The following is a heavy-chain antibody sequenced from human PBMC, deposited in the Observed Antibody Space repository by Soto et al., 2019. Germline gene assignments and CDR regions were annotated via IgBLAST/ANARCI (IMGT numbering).Heavy chain of an antibody. CDR1: GGTFSSYT. CDR3: ARDYYDILTGPVDDAFDI. Sequence: SVKVSCKASGGTFSSYTISWVRQAPGRGLEWMGRIIPILGIANYAQKFQGRVTITADKSTSTAYMELSSLRSEDTAVYYCARDYYDILTGPVDDAFDIWGQGTMVTVSS. CDR2: IIPILGIA. D-gene: IGHD3-9*01. V-gene: IGHV1-69*04. J-gene: IGHJ3*02.